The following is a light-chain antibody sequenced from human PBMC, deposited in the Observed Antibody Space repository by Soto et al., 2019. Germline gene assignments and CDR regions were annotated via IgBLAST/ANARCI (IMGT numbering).Light chain of an antibody. CDR2: GAF. Sequence: EIVLTQSPGTLSLSPGERATLSCRASQSVSSSYLAWNQQKPGQPPRLLIYGAFNRAAGIPARFSGSGSGTDFTLTISSLEPEDSAVYYCQQRNIWPPVTFGQGTRLEIK. J-gene: IGKJ5*01. CDR3: QQRNIWPPVT. V-gene: IGKV3D-20*02. CDR1: QSVSSSY.